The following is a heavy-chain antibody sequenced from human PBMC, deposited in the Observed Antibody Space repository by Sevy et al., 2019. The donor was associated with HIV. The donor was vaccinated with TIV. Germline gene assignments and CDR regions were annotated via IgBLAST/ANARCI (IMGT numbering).Heavy chain of an antibody. CDR3: AGENAWGRGYS. V-gene: IGHV4-59*08. J-gene: IGHJ4*02. Sequence: SETLSLTCTVSGGSITSLSWNWIRQPPGKGLEWIASIYYNGNINYNPSLKSRVTLSLDTSKNQFSLRLSSVTAADTAMYYCAGENAWGRGYSWGQGTLVTVSS. CDR1: GGSITSLS. CDR2: IYYNGNI. D-gene: IGHD1-26*01.